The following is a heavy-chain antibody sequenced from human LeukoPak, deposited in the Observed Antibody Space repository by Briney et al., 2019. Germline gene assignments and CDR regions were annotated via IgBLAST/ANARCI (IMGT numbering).Heavy chain of an antibody. V-gene: IGHV4-39*07. CDR1: GDSISSSSYY. D-gene: IGHD3-16*02. CDR3: ANLSIDY. CDR2: IYYSGST. J-gene: IGHJ4*02. Sequence: PSETLSLTCTVSGDSISSSSYYWGWIRQSPGKGLEWIGSIYYSGSTYYNPSLKRRVTISVDTSKNQFSLKLNSVTAADTAVYYCANLSIDYWGQGILVTVSS.